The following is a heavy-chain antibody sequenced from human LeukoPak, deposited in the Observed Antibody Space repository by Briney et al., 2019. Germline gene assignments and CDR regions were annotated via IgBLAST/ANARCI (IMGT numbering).Heavy chain of an antibody. CDR1: GYTFTSYG. Sequence: ASVKVSCKASGYTFTSYGISWVRQAPGQGLEWMGWISAYNGNTNYAQKFQGRVTITADKSTSTAYMELSSLRSEDTAVYYCATEVGAFDYWGQGTLVTVSS. D-gene: IGHD1-26*01. V-gene: IGHV1-18*01. J-gene: IGHJ4*02. CDR2: ISAYNGNT. CDR3: ATEVGAFDY.